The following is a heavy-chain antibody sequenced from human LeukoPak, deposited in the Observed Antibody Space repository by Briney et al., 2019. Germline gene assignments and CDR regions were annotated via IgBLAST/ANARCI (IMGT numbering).Heavy chain of an antibody. D-gene: IGHD4-23*01. CDR3: AKLPIY. Sequence: GGSLRLSCAASGFSVGSHYMTWVRQAPGQGLEWVSVIYIDGSTYYADSVEGRFTISRDNTKNTLYLQMNSLRPEDTAVYYCAKLPIYWGQGALVTVSS. V-gene: IGHV3-66*02. CDR2: IYIDGST. J-gene: IGHJ4*02. CDR1: GFSVGSHY.